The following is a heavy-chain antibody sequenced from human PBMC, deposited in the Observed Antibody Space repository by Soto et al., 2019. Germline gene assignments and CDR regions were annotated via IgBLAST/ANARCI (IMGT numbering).Heavy chain of an antibody. J-gene: IGHJ4*02. D-gene: IGHD3-10*01. Sequence: QVQLVESGGGVVQPGGSLRLSCAASGFTFSNYGMHWVRQAPGKGLEWVAVISYDGSNKYYADSVKGRFTISRDNSKNTLSLQMNSLTTEDTAVYYCARDWVWFGAHPIDYWGQGTLVTVSS. V-gene: IGHV3-30*03. CDR3: ARDWVWFGAHPIDY. CDR2: ISYDGSNK. CDR1: GFTFSNYG.